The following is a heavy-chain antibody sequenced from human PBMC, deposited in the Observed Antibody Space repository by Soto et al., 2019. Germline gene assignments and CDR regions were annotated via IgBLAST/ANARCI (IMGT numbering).Heavy chain of an antibody. J-gene: IGHJ6*02. V-gene: IGHV1-2*02. CDR3: ARVRRSPYAMDV. CDR2: INPISGDT. Sequence: ASVKVSCKASGYTFTGHYIHCVRQAPGQGLEWMGWINPISGDTEYAQKFQDRVTMTRDTSISTAYMDLRSLISDDTAVYYCARVRRSPYAMDVWGQGTTVTVSS. CDR1: GYTFTGHY. D-gene: IGHD2-2*01.